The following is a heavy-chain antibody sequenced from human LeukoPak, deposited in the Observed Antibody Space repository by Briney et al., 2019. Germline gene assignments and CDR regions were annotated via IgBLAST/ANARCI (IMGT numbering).Heavy chain of an antibody. J-gene: IGHJ3*01. V-gene: IGHV3-48*01. Sequence: GGSLRLSCAASGFTFSSYAMSWVRQAPGKGLEWISYVGGLYSNIYYADSVKGRFTISRDNAESSVYLQMNSLRAEDTAAYYCVRDHLWAFDFWGQGTMVTVS. CDR3: VRDHLWAFDF. CDR1: GFTFSSYA. CDR2: VGGLYSNI.